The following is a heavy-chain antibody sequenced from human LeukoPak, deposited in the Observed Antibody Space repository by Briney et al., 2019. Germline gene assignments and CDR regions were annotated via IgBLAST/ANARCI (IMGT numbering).Heavy chain of an antibody. J-gene: IGHJ3*02. CDR3: ARDLDYYGSGSFFNI. Sequence: GASVKVSCKASGYTFSNYGLTWVRQAPGQGLEWMGWINPNSGGTNYAQKFQGRVSMTRDTSITTAYMELSRLRSDDTAVYYCARDLDYYGSGSFFNIWGQGTMVTVSS. CDR1: GYTFSNYG. CDR2: INPNSGGT. V-gene: IGHV1-2*02. D-gene: IGHD3-10*01.